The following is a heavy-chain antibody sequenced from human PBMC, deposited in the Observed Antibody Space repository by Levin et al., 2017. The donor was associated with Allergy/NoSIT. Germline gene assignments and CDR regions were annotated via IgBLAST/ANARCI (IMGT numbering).Heavy chain of an antibody. V-gene: IGHV1-69*06. CDR3: AVQGPTVTTGYFQH. CDR2: IIPIFGTA. D-gene: IGHD4-17*01. Sequence: SVKVSCKASGGTFSSYAISWVRQAPGQGLEWMGGIIPIFGTANYAQKFQGRVTITADKSTSTAYMELSSLRSEDTAVYYCAVQGPTVTTGYFQHWGQGTLVTVSS. J-gene: IGHJ1*01. CDR1: GGTFSSYA.